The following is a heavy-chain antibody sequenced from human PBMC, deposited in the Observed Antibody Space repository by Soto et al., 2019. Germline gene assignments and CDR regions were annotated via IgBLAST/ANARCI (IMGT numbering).Heavy chain of an antibody. Sequence: QVQLQQWGAGLLKPSETLSLTCGVYAESFSGYFWNWIRQPPGKGLEWIGEINHSGNINYNPSLRSRVTISLDTSKNQFSLNLSSVTAADTAVYYCARGQWLQRSEYWGQGPLVTVSS. J-gene: IGHJ4*02. V-gene: IGHV4-34*01. D-gene: IGHD6-19*01. CDR2: INHSGNI. CDR3: ARGQWLQRSEY. CDR1: AESFSGYF.